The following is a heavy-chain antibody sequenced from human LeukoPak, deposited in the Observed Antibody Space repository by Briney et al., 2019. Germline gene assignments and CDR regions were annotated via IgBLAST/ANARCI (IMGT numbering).Heavy chain of an antibody. CDR2: IVVGSGNT. D-gene: IGHD1-26*01. Sequence: SVKVSCKASGFTFTSSAVQWVRQARGQRLEWIGWIVVGSGNTNYAQKFQERVSITRDMSTSTAYMELSSLRSEDTAMYYCAADVGVGASVSWGLGTLVTVSS. V-gene: IGHV1-58*01. CDR3: AADVGVGASVS. CDR1: GFTFTSSA. J-gene: IGHJ4*02.